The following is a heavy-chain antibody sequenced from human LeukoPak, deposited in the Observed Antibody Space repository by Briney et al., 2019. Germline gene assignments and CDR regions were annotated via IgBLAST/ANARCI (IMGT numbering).Heavy chain of an antibody. CDR3: ARRGEYYYGSGSYYDAFDI. CDR1: GGSISSYY. Sequence: SETLSLTCTVSGGSISSYYWSWIRQPPGKGLEWIGYIYYSGSTNYNPSLKSRVTISVDTSKNQFSLKLSSVTAADTAVYYCARRGEYYYGSGSYYDAFDIWGQGTMVTVSS. V-gene: IGHV4-59*08. J-gene: IGHJ3*02. CDR2: IYYSGST. D-gene: IGHD3-10*01.